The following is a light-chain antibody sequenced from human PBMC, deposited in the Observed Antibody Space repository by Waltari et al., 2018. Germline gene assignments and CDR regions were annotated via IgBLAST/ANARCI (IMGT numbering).Light chain of an antibody. Sequence: QSALTQPRSVSGSPGQSVTISCTGTSSDVGGYNYVSWYQQHPGKAPHLIIYEVSNRPSGISNRFSASKSGNTASLTISGLQAEDEADYYCSSYTTSSAPGVFGTGTRVTVL. CDR2: EVS. J-gene: IGLJ1*01. CDR1: SSDVGGYNY. CDR3: SSYTTSSAPGV. V-gene: IGLV2-14*01.